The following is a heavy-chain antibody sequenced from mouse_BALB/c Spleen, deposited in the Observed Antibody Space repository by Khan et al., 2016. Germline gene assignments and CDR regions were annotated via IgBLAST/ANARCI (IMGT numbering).Heavy chain of an antibody. V-gene: IGHV5-4*02. D-gene: IGHD2-4*01. Sequence: EVELVESGGGLVKPGGSLKLSCAASGFTFSDYYMYWVRQTPEKRLEWVATISDGGSYTYYPDSVKGRVTISRDNAKNNLYLQMSSQKSEDTAMYYCAREGLRRGFAYWGQGTLVTVSA. J-gene: IGHJ3*01. CDR2: ISDGGSYT. CDR1: GFTFSDYY. CDR3: AREGLRRGFAY.